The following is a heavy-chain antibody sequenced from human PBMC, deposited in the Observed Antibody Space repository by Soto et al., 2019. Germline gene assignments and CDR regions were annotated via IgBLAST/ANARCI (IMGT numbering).Heavy chain of an antibody. CDR1: GFTFSSYA. V-gene: IGHV3-30-3*01. CDR3: ARDGIAAAGYYYYGMDV. Sequence: SLRLSCAASGFTFSSYAMHWVRQAPGKGLEWVAVISYDGSNKYYADSVKGRFTISRDNSKNTLYLQMNSLRAEDTAMYYCARDGIAAAGYYYYGMDVWGQGTTVTVSS. CDR2: ISYDGSNK. D-gene: IGHD6-13*01. J-gene: IGHJ6*02.